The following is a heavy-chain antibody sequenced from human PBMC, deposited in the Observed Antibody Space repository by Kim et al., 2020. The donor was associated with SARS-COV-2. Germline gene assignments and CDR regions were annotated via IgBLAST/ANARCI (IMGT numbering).Heavy chain of an antibody. D-gene: IGHD6-13*01. CDR1: GASISNYY. V-gene: IGHV4-59*08. CDR2: IYHTGIT. Sequence: SETLSLTCTVSGASISNYYWSWIRQPPGKGLEWIAYIYHTGITDYNPSLKSRVTTSIDTSKNQFSLILTSVTAADTAVYYCVRHHPAGRGPFDYWGQGTLVTVSS. CDR3: VRHHPAGRGPFDY. J-gene: IGHJ4*02.